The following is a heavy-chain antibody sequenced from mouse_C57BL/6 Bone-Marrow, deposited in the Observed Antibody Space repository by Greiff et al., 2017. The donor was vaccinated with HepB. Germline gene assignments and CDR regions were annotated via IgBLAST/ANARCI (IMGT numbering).Heavy chain of an antibody. D-gene: IGHD2-14*01. CDR2: ISSGSSTI. CDR1: GFTFSDYG. J-gene: IGHJ2*01. Sequence: EVQGVESGGGLVKPGGSLKLSCAASGFTFSDYGMHWVRQAPEKGLEWVAYISSGSSTIYYADTVKGRFTISRDNAKITLFLQMTSLRSEDTAMYYCAMYLWVRREGSDYFDYWGQGTTLTVSS. CDR3: AMYLWVRREGSDYFDY. V-gene: IGHV5-17*01.